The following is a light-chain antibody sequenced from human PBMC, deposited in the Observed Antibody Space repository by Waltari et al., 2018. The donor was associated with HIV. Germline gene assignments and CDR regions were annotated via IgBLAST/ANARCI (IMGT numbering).Light chain of an antibody. CDR2: RAS. CDR1: QNIRNW. CDR3: QQYDSDPWT. J-gene: IGKJ1*01. Sequence: QSTQSPSPLSASVGGGDTLPCRARQNIRNWLAWDQQKPGKAPNLLIYRASSLESGGLSSFSGIGSGTEFTLTLSSLQPEDFATYCCQQYDSDPWTFGPGTKVEIK. V-gene: IGKV1-5*03.